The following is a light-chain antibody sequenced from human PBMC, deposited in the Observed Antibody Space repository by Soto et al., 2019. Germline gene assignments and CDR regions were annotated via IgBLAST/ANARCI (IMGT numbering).Light chain of an antibody. CDR3: SSYAGSNNVVV. CDR1: SSDVGGYNY. V-gene: IGLV2-8*01. CDR2: EVT. J-gene: IGLJ2*01. Sequence: QSALTQPPSASGSPGQSVTISCTGTSSDVGGYNYVSWYQQHPGKAPKFIIYEVTKRPSGVPARFSGSKSGNTASLTVSGLQAEDEADYYCSSYAGSNNVVVFGGGTKLTVL.